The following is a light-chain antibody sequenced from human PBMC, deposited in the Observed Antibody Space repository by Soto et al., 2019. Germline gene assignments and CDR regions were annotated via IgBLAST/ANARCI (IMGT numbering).Light chain of an antibody. V-gene: IGKV3-15*01. CDR3: QQYRGWPRT. CDR2: GAS. CDR1: QSVDII. J-gene: IGKJ1*01. Sequence: EIVLTQSPATLSVSPGERVTLSCRASQSVDIILAWYQQKPGQAPRLLIYGASTRATDMSGTFSGRGSGTEFTLTINNLRPEDFAVYYCQQYRGWPRTFGQGTKVEIK.